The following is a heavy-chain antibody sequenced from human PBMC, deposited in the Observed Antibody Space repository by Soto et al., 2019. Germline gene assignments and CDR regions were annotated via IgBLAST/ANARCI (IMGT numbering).Heavy chain of an antibody. Sequence: PSETLSLTCAVYGGSFSGYYWSWIRQPPGKGLEWIGEINHSGSTNYNPSLKSRVTISVDTSKNQFSLKLSSVTAADTAVYYCARGPSPLYCSGGSRYFYYYYYGMDVWGQGTTVTVSS. J-gene: IGHJ6*02. CDR2: INHSGST. V-gene: IGHV4-34*01. CDR3: ARGPSPLYCSGGSRYFYYYYYGMDV. D-gene: IGHD2-15*01. CDR1: GGSFSGYY.